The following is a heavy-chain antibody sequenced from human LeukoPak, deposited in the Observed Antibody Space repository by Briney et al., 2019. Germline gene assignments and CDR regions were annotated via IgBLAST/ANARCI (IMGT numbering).Heavy chain of an antibody. CDR3: ARKTPMAGDAFDI. Sequence: KSGGSLRLSCAASGFTFSSYSMNWVRQAPGKGLEWVSSISSSSSYIYYADSVKGRFTISRGNAKDSLYLQMNSLRAEDTAVYYCARKTPMAGDAFDIWGQGTMVTVSS. D-gene: IGHD3-10*01. CDR1: GFTFSSYS. V-gene: IGHV3-21*01. J-gene: IGHJ3*02. CDR2: ISSSSSYI.